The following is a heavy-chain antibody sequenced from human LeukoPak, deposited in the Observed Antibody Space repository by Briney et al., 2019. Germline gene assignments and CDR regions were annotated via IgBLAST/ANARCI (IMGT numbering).Heavy chain of an antibody. D-gene: IGHD3-3*01. CDR3: ANPPTYYDFWSGYSH. J-gene: IGHJ4*02. CDR1: GFTFSSYS. V-gene: IGHV3-23*01. Sequence: GGSLRLSCAASGFTFSSYSMNWVRQAPGKGLEWVSAISGSGGSTYYADSVKGRFTISRDNSKNTLYLQMNSLRAEDTAVYYCANPPTYYDFWSGYSHWGQGTLVTVSS. CDR2: ISGSGGST.